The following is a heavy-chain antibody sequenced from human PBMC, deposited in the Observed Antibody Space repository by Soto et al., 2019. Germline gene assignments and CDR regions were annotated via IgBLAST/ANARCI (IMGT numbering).Heavy chain of an antibody. CDR1: GFTFSTDW. Sequence: GGSLRLSCAVSGFTFSTDWMHWVRQAPGEGLVWVSGVHSEGSMTVYADSVKGRFTISRDNAKNTLYLQMNSLRVEDTAVYYCTREGFRYWGQGTLVTVSS. J-gene: IGHJ4*02. CDR3: TREGFRY. CDR2: VHSEGSMT. V-gene: IGHV3-74*01.